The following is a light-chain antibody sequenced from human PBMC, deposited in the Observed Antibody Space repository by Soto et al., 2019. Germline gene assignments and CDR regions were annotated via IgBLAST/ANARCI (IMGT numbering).Light chain of an antibody. CDR3: QQYFSYPLT. Sequence: DIQMTQSPSTLSASVGDRVIITCRASQSLGTWLAWYQQKPGTAPVLLIYDVSRLESGVPSRFSGRGSGTECTLTLSSLQPDDFATYYCQQYFSYPLTFGGGTKVEIK. J-gene: IGKJ4*01. CDR2: DVS. CDR1: QSLGTW. V-gene: IGKV1-5*01.